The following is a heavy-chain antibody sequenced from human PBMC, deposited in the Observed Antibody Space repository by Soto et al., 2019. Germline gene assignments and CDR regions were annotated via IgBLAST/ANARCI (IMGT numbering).Heavy chain of an antibody. D-gene: IGHD2-2*01. CDR3: ARLGYCSSATCKYYFYYYGMDV. CDR1: GFSFGSYS. CDR2: ISGRGTTT. Sequence: PGGSLRLSCEASGFSFGSYSMNWVRQAPGKGLEWVSFISGRGTTTYYADSVGGRFTVSRDNAKNSLSLEVNSLRDEDTAVYYCARLGYCSSATCKYYFYYYGMDVWGQGTTVTVSS. J-gene: IGHJ6*02. V-gene: IGHV3-48*02.